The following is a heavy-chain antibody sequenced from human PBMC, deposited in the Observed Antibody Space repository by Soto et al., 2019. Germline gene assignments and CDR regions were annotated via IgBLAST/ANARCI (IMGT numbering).Heavy chain of an antibody. Sequence: QVQLQESGPGLVKPSETLSLTCTVSGGSISSYYWSWIRQPPGKGLEWIGYIYYSGSTNYNPSLKSRVTISVDTSKNQFSLKLSSVTAADTAVYYCARSVLRGHWFDPWGQGTLVTVSS. V-gene: IGHV4-59*01. CDR3: ARSVLRGHWFDP. CDR2: IYYSGST. J-gene: IGHJ5*02. CDR1: GGSISSYY.